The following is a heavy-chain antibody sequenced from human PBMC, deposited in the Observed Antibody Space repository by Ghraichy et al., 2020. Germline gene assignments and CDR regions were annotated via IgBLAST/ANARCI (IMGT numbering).Heavy chain of an antibody. Sequence: GGYLRLSCAASGFTFSSYAMSWVRQAPGKGLEWVSAISGSGGSTYYADSVKGRFTISRDNSKNTLYLQMNSLRAEDTAVYYCAKGWIQLWPYYYFDYWGQGTLVTVSS. V-gene: IGHV3-23*01. D-gene: IGHD5-18*01. CDR1: GFTFSSYA. CDR3: AKGWIQLWPYYYFDY. J-gene: IGHJ4*02. CDR2: ISGSGGST.